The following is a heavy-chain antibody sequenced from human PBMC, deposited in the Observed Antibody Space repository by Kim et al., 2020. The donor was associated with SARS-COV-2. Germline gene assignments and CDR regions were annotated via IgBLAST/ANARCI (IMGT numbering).Heavy chain of an antibody. Sequence: ASVKVSCKASGYDFSGHFMNWVRQAPGQGLEWMGWINTATGGTKFAQSYQGRVSMTRDTSTSTAFMELTTLRPDDTAVYYCARRQGGGDNAFDIWGQG. D-gene: IGHD1-26*01. V-gene: IGHV1-2*02. CDR2: INTATGGT. CDR1: GYDFSGHF. J-gene: IGHJ3*02. CDR3: ARRQGGGDNAFDI.